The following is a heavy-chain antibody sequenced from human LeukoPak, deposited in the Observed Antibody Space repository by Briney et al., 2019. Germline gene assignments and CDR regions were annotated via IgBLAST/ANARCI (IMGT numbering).Heavy chain of an antibody. CDR1: GYTFTGYY. J-gene: IGHJ4*02. D-gene: IGHD6-19*01. CDR2: INPNSGGT. V-gene: IGHV1-2*02. CDR3: ASVGIAVAGTFDY. Sequence: GASVKVSCRASGYTFTGYYMHWVRQAPGQGLEWMGWINPNSGGTHYAQKFQGRVTMTRDTSISTAYMELSRLRSDDTAVYYCASVGIAVAGTFDYWGQGTLVTVSS.